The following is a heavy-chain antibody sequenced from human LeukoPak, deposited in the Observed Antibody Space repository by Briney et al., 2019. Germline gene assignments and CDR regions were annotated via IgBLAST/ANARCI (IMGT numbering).Heavy chain of an antibody. CDR3: ARQDVVVVAATPDVFDY. V-gene: IGHV4-39*01. CDR1: GGSISSSSYY. Sequence: PSETLSLTCTVSGGSISSSSYYWGWIRQPPGKGLEWIGSIYYSGSTYYNPSLKSRATISVDTSKNQFSLKLSSVTAADTAVYYCARQDVVVVAATPDVFDYWGQGTLVTVSS. J-gene: IGHJ4*02. D-gene: IGHD2-15*01. CDR2: IYYSGST.